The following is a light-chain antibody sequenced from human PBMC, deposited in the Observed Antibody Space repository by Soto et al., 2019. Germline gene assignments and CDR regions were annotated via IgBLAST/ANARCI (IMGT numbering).Light chain of an antibody. Sequence: QSVLPQPPSVSGAPGPRVTISCTGSSSSLGAGYDVHWYQQRPGTAPQLLIFGNINRPSGVPGRFSGSKSGTSASLAITGLQAEDEGDYYCQSYDSTLSARYVFGTGTKLTVL. CDR1: SSSLGAGYD. CDR2: GNI. J-gene: IGLJ1*01. V-gene: IGLV1-40*01. CDR3: QSYDSTLSARYV.